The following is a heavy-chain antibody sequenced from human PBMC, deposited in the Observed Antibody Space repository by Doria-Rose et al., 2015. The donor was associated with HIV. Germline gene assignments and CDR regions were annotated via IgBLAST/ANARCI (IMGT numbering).Heavy chain of an antibody. Sequence: QVQLQESGPGLVKPSETLSLTCSVSGGSISHYYWSWIRQHPGKALEYRGDIFYTESTNYGPSLKSRVSISIDTSKNKFSLRLSSVTAADTAVDYCARVLSGTYDYWGQGTLVTVSS. V-gene: IGHV4-59*01. D-gene: IGHD1-26*01. J-gene: IGHJ4*02. CDR1: GGSISHYY. CDR3: ARVLSGTYDY. CDR2: IFYTEST.